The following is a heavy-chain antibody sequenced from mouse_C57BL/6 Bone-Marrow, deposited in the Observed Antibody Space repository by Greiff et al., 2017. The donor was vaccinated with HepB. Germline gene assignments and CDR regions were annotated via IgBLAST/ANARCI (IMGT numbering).Heavy chain of an antibody. V-gene: IGHV1-66*01. CDR2: IYPGSGNT. J-gene: IGHJ3*01. D-gene: IGHD2-5*01. CDR3: ARCYYSNLAWFAY. CDR1: GYSFTSYY. Sequence: QVQLQQSGPELVKPGASVKISCKASGYSFTSYYIHWVKQRPGQGLEWIGWIYPGSGNTKYNEKFKGKATLTADTSSSTAYMQLSSLTSEDSAVYYCARCYYSNLAWFAYWGQGTLVTVSA.